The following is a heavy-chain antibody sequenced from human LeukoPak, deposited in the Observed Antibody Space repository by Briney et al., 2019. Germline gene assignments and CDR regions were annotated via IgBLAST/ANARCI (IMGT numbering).Heavy chain of an antibody. CDR2: IKEDGSER. D-gene: IGHD3-22*01. CDR1: AFIFSGHW. J-gene: IGHJ5*02. Sequence: GGSLRLSCEGSAFIFSGHWMNWVRQTPGKGLEWVASIKEDGSERQYVDSVKGRFSISRDNTKGSLFLQLNSLRAEDTAVYYCARLWQGDYYDSSGSIRPYDWFDPWGQGTLVTVSS. V-gene: IGHV3-7*03. CDR3: ARLWQGDYYDSSGSIRPYDWFDP.